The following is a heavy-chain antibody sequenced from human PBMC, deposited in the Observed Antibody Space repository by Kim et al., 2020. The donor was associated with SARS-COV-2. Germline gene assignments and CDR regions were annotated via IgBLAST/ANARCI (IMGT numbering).Heavy chain of an antibody. CDR3: AKEMYYYDSSGYYLTSDY. CDR2: ISGSGGST. D-gene: IGHD3-22*01. CDR1: GFTFSSYA. J-gene: IGHJ4*02. Sequence: GGSLRLSCAASGFTFSSYAMSWVRQAPGKGLEWVSAISGSGGSTYYADSVKGRFTISRDNSKNTLYLQMNSLRAEDTAVYYCAKEMYYYDSSGYYLTSDYWGQGTLVTVSS. V-gene: IGHV3-23*01.